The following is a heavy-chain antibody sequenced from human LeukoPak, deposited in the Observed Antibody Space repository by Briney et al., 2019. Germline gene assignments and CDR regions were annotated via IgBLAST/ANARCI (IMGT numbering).Heavy chain of an antibody. CDR2: IYYSGST. Sequence: SETLSLACAVYGGSFSGYYWSWIRQPPGKGLEWIGYIYYSGSTNYNPSLKSRVTISVDTSKNQFSLKLSSVTAADTAVYYCARDPHGAYSNYVPRWYFDLWGRGTLVTVSS. D-gene: IGHD4-11*01. CDR3: ARDPHGAYSNYVPRWYFDL. J-gene: IGHJ2*01. V-gene: IGHV4-59*01. CDR1: GGSFSGYY.